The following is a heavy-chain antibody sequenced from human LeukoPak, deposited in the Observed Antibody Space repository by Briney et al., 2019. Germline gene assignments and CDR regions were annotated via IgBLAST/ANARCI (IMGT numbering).Heavy chain of an antibody. CDR2: IYYSGST. J-gene: IGHJ4*02. D-gene: IGHD2-15*01. V-gene: IGHV4-59*08. Sequence: SETLSLTCTVSGGSISSYYWSWIRQPPGKGLEWIGYIYYSGSTYYNPSLKSRVTISVDTSKNQFSLKLNSVTAADSAVYYCARVPAYCGGGSCYGRWVDYWGQGTLVTVSS. CDR1: GGSISSYY. CDR3: ARVPAYCGGGSCYGRWVDY.